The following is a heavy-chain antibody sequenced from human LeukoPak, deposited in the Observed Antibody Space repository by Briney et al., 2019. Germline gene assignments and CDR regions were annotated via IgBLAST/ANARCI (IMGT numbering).Heavy chain of an antibody. Sequence: SETLSLTCTVSGGSISSSSYYWGWIRQPPGKGLEWIGSIYYSGSTYYNPSLKSRVTISVDTSKNQFSLKLSSVTAADTAVHYCARPARYCSSTSCYTFDYWGQGTLVTVSS. J-gene: IGHJ4*02. CDR2: IYYSGST. D-gene: IGHD2-2*02. CDR3: ARPARYCSSTSCYTFDY. CDR1: GGSISSSSYY. V-gene: IGHV4-39*01.